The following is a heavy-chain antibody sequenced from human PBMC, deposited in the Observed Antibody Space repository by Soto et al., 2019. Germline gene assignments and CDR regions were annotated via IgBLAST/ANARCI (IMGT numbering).Heavy chain of an antibody. J-gene: IGHJ6*02. Sequence: QVQLVQSGAEVRKPGASVKVSCKASGYTFTTYGISWVRQAPGQGLEWMGWISGYNGHTKYAQKFQGRVTMTTETSTNTVYMDLRNLRSDDTAVYYCAREGDMPYYYYGLDVWGQGTTVNVSS. CDR1: GYTFTTYG. CDR3: AREGDMPYYYYGLDV. CDR2: ISGYNGHT. V-gene: IGHV1-18*01. D-gene: IGHD2-15*01.